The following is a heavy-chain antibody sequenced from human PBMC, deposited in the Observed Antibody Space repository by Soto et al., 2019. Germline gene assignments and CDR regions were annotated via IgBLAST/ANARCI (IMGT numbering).Heavy chain of an antibody. V-gene: IGHV1-2*02. J-gene: IGHJ6*03. CDR3: AREYYDFWSGSPITYYMDV. CDR2: INPNNGNT. CDR1: GYTFTGYY. Sequence: VASVKVSCKASGYTFTGYYMHWVRQAPGQGLEWMGWINPNNGNTNYAQKLQGRVTMTRDTSMSTAYMELRRLRSDDTAVYYCAREYYDFWSGSPITYYMDVWGKGTTVTVSS. D-gene: IGHD3-3*01.